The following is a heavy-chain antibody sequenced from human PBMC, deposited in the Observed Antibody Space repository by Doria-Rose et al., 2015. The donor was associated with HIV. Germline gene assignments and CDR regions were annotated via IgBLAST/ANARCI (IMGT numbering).Heavy chain of an antibody. J-gene: IGHJ4*02. V-gene: IGHV2-26*01. CDR3: ARIKSSRWYHKYYFDF. D-gene: IGHD6-13*01. Sequence: SGPVLVKPTETLTLTCTVSGVSLSSPGMGVSWIRQPPGKALAWLAIISSDDERSYITSLRSRLTISRGTHKIQVVLTMTDMDPVDTATYYCARIKSSRWYHKYYFDFWGQGTLVIVSA. CDR1: GVSLSSPGMG. CDR2: ISSDDER.